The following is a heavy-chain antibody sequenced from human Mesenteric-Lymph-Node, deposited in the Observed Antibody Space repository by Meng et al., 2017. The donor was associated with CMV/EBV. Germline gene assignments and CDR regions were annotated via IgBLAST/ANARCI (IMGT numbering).Heavy chain of an antibody. CDR3: ARLGGYYYDSSGTD. D-gene: IGHD3-22*01. CDR1: GFTFDDYG. J-gene: IGHJ4*02. V-gene: IGHV3-20*04. Sequence: GESLKISCAASGFTFDDYGMSWVRQAPGKGLEWVSGINWNGGSTGYADSVKGRFTISRDNAKNSLYLQMNSLRAEDTAVYYCARLGGYYYDSSGTDWGQGTLVTVSS. CDR2: INWNGGST.